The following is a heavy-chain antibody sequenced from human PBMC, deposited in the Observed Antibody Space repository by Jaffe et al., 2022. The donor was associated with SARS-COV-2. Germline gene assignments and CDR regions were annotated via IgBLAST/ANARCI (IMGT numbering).Heavy chain of an antibody. J-gene: IGHJ4*02. CDR1: GAPMTSYH. CDR3: ARADHSFDS. V-gene: IGHV4-4*07. CDR2: VSFSGNT. Sequence: QVQLQESGPGLVKPSETLSLTCAVSGAPMTSYHWDWVRQSAGKGVEWIGRVSFSGNTNSNPSLESRVTLSMDASKSQFSLTLTSVTAADTATYYCARADHSFDSWGQGLLVTVSS.